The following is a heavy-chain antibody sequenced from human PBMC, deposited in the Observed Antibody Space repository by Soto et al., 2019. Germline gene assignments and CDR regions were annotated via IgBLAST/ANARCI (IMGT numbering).Heavy chain of an antibody. V-gene: IGHV3-23*01. Sequence: EVHLMESGGGLVQPGGSLRLSCAASGSTFSTYAMSWVRQAPGKGLEWVSSFSGSGGSTYYADSVKGRFTISRDNSKNTLYLRMDSLRAEDTAVYYCVKDGSYYDFDYWGQGTLVTVSS. CDR1: GSTFSTYA. D-gene: IGHD3-3*01. CDR3: VKDGSYYDFDY. CDR2: FSGSGGST. J-gene: IGHJ4*02.